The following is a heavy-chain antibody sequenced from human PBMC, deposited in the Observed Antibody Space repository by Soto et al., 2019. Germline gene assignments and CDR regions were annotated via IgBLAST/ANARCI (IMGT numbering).Heavy chain of an antibody. CDR1: GGSVSSGSYY. V-gene: IGHV4-61*01. Sequence: LSLTCTVSGGSVSSGSYYWSWIRQPPGKGLEWIGYIYYSGSTNYNPSLKSRVTISVDTSKNQFSLKLSSVTAADTAVYYCARADTIFGVVPRYGMDVWGQGTTVTSP. J-gene: IGHJ6*02. CDR3: ARADTIFGVVPRYGMDV. D-gene: IGHD3-3*01. CDR2: IYYSGST.